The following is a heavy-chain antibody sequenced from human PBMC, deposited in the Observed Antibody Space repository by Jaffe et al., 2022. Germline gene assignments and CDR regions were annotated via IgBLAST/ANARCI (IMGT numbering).Heavy chain of an antibody. CDR3: ATEDTLIRGHAFDM. CDR2: VNPADGRA. CDR1: GSTFTDYY. V-gene: IGHV1-69-2*01. Sequence: EVELIQSGAEVKKPGTTVKISCEFSGSTFTDYYIHWVQQAPGKGLEWMGLVNPADGRAVYAEKFQGRVTIAADPSTYMAYMELRSLRPDDTAVYYCATEDTLIRGHAFDMWGHGTLITVSS. J-gene: IGHJ3*02. D-gene: IGHD3-10*01.